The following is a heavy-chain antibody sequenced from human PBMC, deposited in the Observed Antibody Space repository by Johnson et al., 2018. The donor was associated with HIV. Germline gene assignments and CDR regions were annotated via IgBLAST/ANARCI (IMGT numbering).Heavy chain of an antibody. CDR3: AREGALGAYDAFDI. CDR1: AFTFSSND. D-gene: IGHD3-10*01. CDR2: ICYDGANK. J-gene: IGHJ3*02. Sequence: QVQLVESGGGVVQPGGSLRLSCGASAFTFSSNDMKWVRQAPGKGLEWVALICYDGANKYYADSVKGRFTISRDNSKNTLYLQMNSLRAEDTAVYYCAREGALGAYDAFDIWGQGTRVSVSS. V-gene: IGHV3-30*03.